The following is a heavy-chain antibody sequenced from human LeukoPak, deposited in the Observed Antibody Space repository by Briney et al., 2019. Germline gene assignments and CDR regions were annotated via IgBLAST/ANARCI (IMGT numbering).Heavy chain of an antibody. CDR2: IYHSGST. CDR3: ARDSLYSSGLPFGY. V-gene: IGHV4-4*02. CDR1: GGSISSSNW. Sequence: PSETLSLTCAVSGGSISSSNWWSWVRQPPGKGLEWIGEIYHSGSTNYNPSLKSRVTISVDTSKNQFSLKLSSVTAADTAVYYCARDSLYSSGLPFGYWGQGTLVTVSS. J-gene: IGHJ4*02. D-gene: IGHD6-19*01.